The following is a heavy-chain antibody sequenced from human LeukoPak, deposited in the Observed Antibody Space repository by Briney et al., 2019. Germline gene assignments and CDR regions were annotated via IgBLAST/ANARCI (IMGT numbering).Heavy chain of an antibody. CDR2: IYYSGST. D-gene: IGHD5-24*01. V-gene: IGHV4-59*01. Sequence: SETLSLTCTVSGGSISSYYWSWIRQPPGKGLEWIGYIYYSGSTNYNPSLKSRVTISVDTSKNQFSLKLSSVTAADTTVYYCARDGYNIAGAFDIWGQGTMVTVSS. CDR3: ARDGYNIAGAFDI. J-gene: IGHJ3*02. CDR1: GGSISSYY.